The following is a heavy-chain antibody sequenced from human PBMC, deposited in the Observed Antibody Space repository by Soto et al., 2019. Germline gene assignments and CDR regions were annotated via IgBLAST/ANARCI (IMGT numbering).Heavy chain of an antibody. CDR3: FNVAFGY. Sequence: GGSLRLSCSASGFTFSSYAMHWVRQAPGKGLEYVSNISGNGSSEYYVDSVKGRFTISRDNAKNSLYLQMNSLRAEDTALYYCFNVAFGYWGQGTLVTVSS. CDR2: ISGNGSSE. V-gene: IGHV3-64*04. CDR1: GFTFSSYA. J-gene: IGHJ4*02.